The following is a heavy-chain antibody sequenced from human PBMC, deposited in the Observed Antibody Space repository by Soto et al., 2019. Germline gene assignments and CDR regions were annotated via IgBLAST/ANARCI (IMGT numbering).Heavy chain of an antibody. Sequence: LSLTCTVSGGSISSYYWSWIRQPPGKGLEWIGYIYYSGSTNYNPSLKSRVTISVDTSKNQFSLKLSSVTAADTAVYYCAREDYGGNHDAFDIWGQGTMVTVSS. CDR3: AREDYGGNHDAFDI. D-gene: IGHD4-17*01. CDR1: GGSISSYY. CDR2: IYYSGST. J-gene: IGHJ3*02. V-gene: IGHV4-59*01.